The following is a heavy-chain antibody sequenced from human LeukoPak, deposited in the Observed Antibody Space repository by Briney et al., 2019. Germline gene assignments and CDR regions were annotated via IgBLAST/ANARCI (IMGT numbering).Heavy chain of an antibody. D-gene: IGHD5-12*01. J-gene: IGHJ6*02. CDR3: ARGSGIVARTYYYYGMDV. V-gene: IGHV3-30*04. Sequence: PGRSLGLSCAASGFTFSSYAMHWVRRAPGEGLEWVAVISYDGSNKYYADSVKGRFTISRDNSKNTLYLQMNSLRAEDTAVYYCARGSGIVARTYYYYGMDVWGQGTTVTVSS. CDR2: ISYDGSNK. CDR1: GFTFSSYA.